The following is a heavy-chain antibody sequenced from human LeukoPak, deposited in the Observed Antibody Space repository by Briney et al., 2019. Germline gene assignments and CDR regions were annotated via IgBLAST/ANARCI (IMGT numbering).Heavy chain of an antibody. CDR1: GGSISSSSYY. Sequence: PSETLSLTCTVSGGSISSSSYYWGWIRQPPGKGLEWIGSIYYSGSTYYNPSLKSRVTISVDTSKNQFPLKLSSVTAADTAVYYCARTNYDILTGTPDWFDPWGQGTLVTVSS. V-gene: IGHV4-39*01. CDR2: IYYSGST. J-gene: IGHJ5*02. CDR3: ARTNYDILTGTPDWFDP. D-gene: IGHD3-9*01.